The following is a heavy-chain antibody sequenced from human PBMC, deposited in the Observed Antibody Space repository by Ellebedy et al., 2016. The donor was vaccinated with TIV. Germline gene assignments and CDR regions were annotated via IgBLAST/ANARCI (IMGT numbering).Heavy chain of an antibody. CDR3: AKSGHSYGYDY. CDR2: IHYSGST. V-gene: IGHV4-59*11. D-gene: IGHD5-18*01. J-gene: IGHJ4*02. Sequence: MPGGSLRLSCTVSGGSITTHYWSWIRQPPGKGLEWIGYIHYSGSTNYNPSLKSRLTISVDTSKRQFSLKLRSVTAADTAVYFCAKSGHSYGYDYWGQGTLVTVSS. CDR1: GGSITTHY.